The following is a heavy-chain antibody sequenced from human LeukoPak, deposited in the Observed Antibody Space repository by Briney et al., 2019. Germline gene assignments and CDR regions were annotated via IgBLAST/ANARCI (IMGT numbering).Heavy chain of an antibody. CDR1: GGSITSGGYC. J-gene: IGHJ4*02. CDR2: IYYSGST. Sequence: TLSLSCTVSGGSITSGGYCWSWIRQHPGKGLEWIGYIYYSGSTYYHPSLRSRATISVDTSKNQFSLKLSSVTAADTAVYYCARAAIYHYDSSADPVFDYWGQGTLVTVSS. D-gene: IGHD3-22*01. V-gene: IGHV4-31*03. CDR3: ARAAIYHYDSSADPVFDY.